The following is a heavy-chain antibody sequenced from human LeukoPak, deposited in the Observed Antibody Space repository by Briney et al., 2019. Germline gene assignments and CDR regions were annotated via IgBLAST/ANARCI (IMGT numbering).Heavy chain of an antibody. D-gene: IGHD3-16*01. Sequence: GGSLRLSCAASGFTFSSYAMTWARQTPEKGLEWVSAISGSGDRTYYADSVKGRFTISRDNSKNTVYLQMNALRAEDTALYYCAKWPEGAMNYFGYWGQGILVTVSS. CDR3: AKWPEGAMNYFGY. J-gene: IGHJ4*02. CDR2: ISGSGDRT. CDR1: GFTFSSYA. V-gene: IGHV3-23*01.